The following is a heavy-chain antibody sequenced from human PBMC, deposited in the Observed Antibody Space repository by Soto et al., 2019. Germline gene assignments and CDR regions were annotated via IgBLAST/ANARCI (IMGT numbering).Heavy chain of an antibody. V-gene: IGHV1-8*01. Sequence: QVKLVQSGAEVKKPGASVKVSCKASGYTFTSYDINWVRQATGQGLEWMGWMNPNSGNTGYAQKFQGRVTMTRNTSISTAYMELSSLRSEDTAVYYCARPYYDSSGYYYRAFDIWGQGTMVTVSS. CDR2: MNPNSGNT. CDR3: ARPYYDSSGYYYRAFDI. CDR1: GYTFTSYD. D-gene: IGHD3-22*01. J-gene: IGHJ3*02.